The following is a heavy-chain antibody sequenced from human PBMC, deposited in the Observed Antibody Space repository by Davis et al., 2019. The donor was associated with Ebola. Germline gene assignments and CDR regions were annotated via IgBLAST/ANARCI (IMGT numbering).Heavy chain of an antibody. CDR1: GFIFNTYT. Sequence: GESLKISCAASGFIFNTYTMYWVRQAPGKGLEWVALISSDGSNKYYADSVKGRFAISSDDSKNTLYLQMNSLRAEETAVYYCVREEMRLVATDYWGQGTLVTVSS. J-gene: IGHJ4*02. D-gene: IGHD5-12*01. CDR3: VREEMRLVATDY. CDR2: ISSDGSNK. V-gene: IGHV3-30*09.